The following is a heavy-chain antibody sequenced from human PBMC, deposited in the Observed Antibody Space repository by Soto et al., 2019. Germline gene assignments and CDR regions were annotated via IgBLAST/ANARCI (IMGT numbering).Heavy chain of an antibody. CDR1: GFTFSNYA. Sequence: EVQLVESGGGLVQPGRSLRLSCAASGFTFSNYAMHWVRQAPGKGLEWVSLITWNSGSLSYADSVTGRFTISRDNAKNALYLDMNRLRPEDKALSYCANSFGSGSYTFESWGQGTLVTIDS. CDR2: ITWNSGSL. V-gene: IGHV3-9*01. D-gene: IGHD3-10*01. J-gene: IGHJ4*02. CDR3: ANSFGSGSYTFES.